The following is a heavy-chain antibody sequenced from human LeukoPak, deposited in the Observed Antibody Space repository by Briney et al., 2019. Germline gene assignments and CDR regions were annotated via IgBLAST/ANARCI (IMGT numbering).Heavy chain of an antibody. CDR1: GGSMSTYY. J-gene: IGHJ4*02. CDR2: IYYTGST. D-gene: IGHD1-14*01. V-gene: IGHV4-59*01. Sequence: SKTLSFTCTVSGGSMSTYYWTWIRQPPGKGLEWIGFIYYTGSTNYNPSLKSRVTISVDTSKNQFSLKLSSVTAADKAVYYCAGMRITTPTVRTLDYWGQGTLVTVSS. CDR3: AGMRITTPTVRTLDY.